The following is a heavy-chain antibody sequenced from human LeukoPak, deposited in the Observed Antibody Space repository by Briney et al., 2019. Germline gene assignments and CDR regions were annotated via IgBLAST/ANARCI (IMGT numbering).Heavy chain of an antibody. D-gene: IGHD6-19*01. J-gene: IGHJ4*02. V-gene: IGHV1-46*01. CDR1: GYTFTSYY. CDR2: INPSGGST. Sequence: ASVKVSCKASGYTFTSYYMHWVRQAPGQGLEWMGIINPSGGSTSYAQKFQGRITMTRDTSTSTVYMELSSLRSEDTAVYYCARWGIAVAGPDYWGQGILVTVSS. CDR3: ARWGIAVAGPDY.